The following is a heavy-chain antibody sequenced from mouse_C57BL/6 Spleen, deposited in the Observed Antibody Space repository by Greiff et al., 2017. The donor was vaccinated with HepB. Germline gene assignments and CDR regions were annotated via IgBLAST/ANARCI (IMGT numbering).Heavy chain of an antibody. D-gene: IGHD2-4*01. CDR1: GYAFSSYW. CDR3: ASDDYDQAWFAY. CDR2: IYPGDGDT. J-gene: IGHJ3*01. V-gene: IGHV1-80*01. Sequence: QVQLQQSGAELVKPGASVKISCKASGYAFSSYWMNWVKQRPGKGLEWIGQIYPGDGDTNYNGKFKGKATLTADKSSSTAYMQLSSLTSEDSAVYFCASDDYDQAWFAYWGQGTLVTVSA.